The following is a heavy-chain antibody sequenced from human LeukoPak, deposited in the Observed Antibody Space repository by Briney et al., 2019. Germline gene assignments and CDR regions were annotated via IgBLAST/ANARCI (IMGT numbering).Heavy chain of an antibody. CDR1: GFTFGSYE. J-gene: IGHJ4*02. V-gene: IGHV3-21*01. Sequence: GGSLRLSCAASGFTFGSYEMNWARQAPGKGLEWVSSISSSSSYIYYADSVKGRFTISRDNAKNSLYLQMNSLRAEDTAVYYCARDALLWLWGQGTLVTVSS. CDR3: ARDALLWL. D-gene: IGHD3-10*01. CDR2: ISSSSSYI.